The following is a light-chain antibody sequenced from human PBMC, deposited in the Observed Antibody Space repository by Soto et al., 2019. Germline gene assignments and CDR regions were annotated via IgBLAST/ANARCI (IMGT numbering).Light chain of an antibody. CDR2: DVS. V-gene: IGLV2-11*01. CDR1: SSDVGGYNY. Sequence: QSAPTQPRSVSGSPGQSVTISCTGTSSDVGGYNYVSWYQQHPGKAPKLMIYDVSKRPSGVPDRFSGSKSGNTASLTISGLQAEDEADYYCCSYAGSYTFVVFGTGTKLTVL. J-gene: IGLJ1*01. CDR3: CSYAGSYTFVV.